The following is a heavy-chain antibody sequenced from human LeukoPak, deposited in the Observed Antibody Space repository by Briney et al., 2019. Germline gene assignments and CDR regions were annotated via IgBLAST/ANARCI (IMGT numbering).Heavy chain of an antibody. CDR2: VYYSGST. Sequence: SETLSLTCTVSGGSISSSSYYWGWIRQPPGKGLEWIGSVYYSGSTNYNPSLKSRVTISVDTSKNQFSLKLRSVTAADTAVYYCAGRQWYLLTTTPDYWGQGTLVTVSS. D-gene: IGHD2-15*01. CDR1: GGSISSSSYY. CDR3: AGRQWYLLTTTPDY. V-gene: IGHV4-39*07. J-gene: IGHJ4*02.